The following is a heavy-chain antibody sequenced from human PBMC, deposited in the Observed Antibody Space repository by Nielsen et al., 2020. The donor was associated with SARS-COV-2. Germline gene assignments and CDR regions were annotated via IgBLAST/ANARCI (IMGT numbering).Heavy chain of an antibody. D-gene: IGHD2-2*01. V-gene: IGHV4-31*02. J-gene: IGHJ6*03. CDR3: ARGQNIVVVPAAKDYYYYYMDV. CDR2: IYYSGST. Sequence: WIRQPPGKGLEWIGYIYYSGSTYYNPSLKSRVTISVDTSKNQFSLKLSSVTAADTAVYYCARGQNIVVVPAAKDYYYYYMDVWGKGTTVTVSS.